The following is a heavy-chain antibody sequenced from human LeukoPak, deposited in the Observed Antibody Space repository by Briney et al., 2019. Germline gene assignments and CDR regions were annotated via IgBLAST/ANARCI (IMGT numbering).Heavy chain of an antibody. V-gene: IGHV3-20*04. J-gene: IGHJ3*02. D-gene: IGHD3-10*01. CDR3: ARGRDVCYYGSGSYGVGAFDI. CDR1: GFTFDDYG. CDR2: INWNGGST. Sequence: GGSLRLSCAASGFTFDDYGMSWVRQAPGKGLEWVSGINWNGGSTGYADSVKGRFTISRDNAKNSLYLQMNSLRAEDTALYYCARGRDVCYYGSGSYGVGAFDIWGQGTMVTVSS.